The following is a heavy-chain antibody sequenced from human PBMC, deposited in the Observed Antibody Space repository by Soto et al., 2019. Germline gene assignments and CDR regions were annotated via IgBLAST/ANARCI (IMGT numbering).Heavy chain of an antibody. Sequence: EVQLLESGGGLVQPGGSLRLSCAASGFTFSSYAMSWVRQAPGKGLEWVSAISGSGGSTYYADSVKGRFTISRDNSKDPLLLQKNRLRAQDKAVYYCAKDPRGELWSDFDYWGQGTLVTVSS. V-gene: IGHV3-23*01. CDR2: ISGSGGST. CDR1: GFTFSSYA. CDR3: AKDPRGELWSDFDY. J-gene: IGHJ4*02. D-gene: IGHD3-16*01.